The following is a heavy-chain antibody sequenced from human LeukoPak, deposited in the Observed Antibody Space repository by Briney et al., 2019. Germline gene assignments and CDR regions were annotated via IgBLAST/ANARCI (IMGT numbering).Heavy chain of an antibody. CDR1: GYTFTSYG. CDR2: ISAYNGNT. Sequence: GASVKVSCKASGYTFTSYGISWVRQAPGQGLEWMGWISAYNGNTNYAQKLQGRVTMTTDTSTSTAYMELRSLRSDDTAVYYCARDKACDVSGGSCYPPEFDPWGQGTLVTVSS. CDR3: ARDKACDVSGGSCYPPEFDP. J-gene: IGHJ5*02. V-gene: IGHV1-18*01. D-gene: IGHD2-15*01.